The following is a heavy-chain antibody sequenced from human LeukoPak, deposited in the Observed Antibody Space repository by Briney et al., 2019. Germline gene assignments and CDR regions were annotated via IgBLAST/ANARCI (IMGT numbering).Heavy chain of an antibody. J-gene: IGHJ4*02. V-gene: IGHV3-48*03. CDR2: ISSSGSTI. Sequence: GGSLRLSCAASGFTFSSYEMNWVRQAPGKGLEWVSYISSSGSTIYYADSVKGRFTISRDNSKNTLYLQMNSLRAEDTAVYYCARHILDSSGYLFDYWGQGTLVTVSS. CDR3: ARHILDSSGYLFDY. D-gene: IGHD3-22*01. CDR1: GFTFSSYE.